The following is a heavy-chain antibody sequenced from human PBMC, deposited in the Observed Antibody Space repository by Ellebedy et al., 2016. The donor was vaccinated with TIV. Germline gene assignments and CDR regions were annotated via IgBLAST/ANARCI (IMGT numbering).Heavy chain of an antibody. CDR1: GGSFSGYY. D-gene: IGHD6-13*01. V-gene: IGHV4-34*01. CDR2: INHSGST. J-gene: IGHJ4*02. Sequence: MPGGSLRLSCAVYGGSFSGYYWSWIRQPPGKGLEWIGEINHSGSTNYNPSLKSRVTISVDTSKNQFSLKLSSVTAADTAVYYCARGLGLDYWGQGTLVTVSS. CDR3: ARGLGLDY.